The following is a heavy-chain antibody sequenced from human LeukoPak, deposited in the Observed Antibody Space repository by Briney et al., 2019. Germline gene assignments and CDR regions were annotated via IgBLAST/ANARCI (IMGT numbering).Heavy chain of an antibody. CDR3: ARGYYDSSGLKYWFDP. V-gene: IGHV1-69*13. D-gene: IGHD3-22*01. CDR2: IIPIFGTA. Sequence: SVKVSCKASGGTFSSYAISWVRQAPGQGLEWMGGIIPIFGTANYAQKFQGRVTITADESTSTAYMELSSPRSEDTAVYYCARGYYDSSGLKYWFDPWGQGTLVTVSS. J-gene: IGHJ5*02. CDR1: GGTFSSYA.